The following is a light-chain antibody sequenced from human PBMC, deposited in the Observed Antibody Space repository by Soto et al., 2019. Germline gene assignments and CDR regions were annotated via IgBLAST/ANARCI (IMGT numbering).Light chain of an antibody. Sequence: SYELTQPPSVSVAPGETARVTCGGDNIGRKSVHWYQQKPGQAPVLVIYYDSDRPSGIPERFSGSNSGNTATLTISRVEAGDEADYYCQVWDSTTDHPVVFGGRTQLTVL. J-gene: IGLJ2*01. V-gene: IGLV3-21*04. CDR1: NIGRKS. CDR3: QVWDSTTDHPVV. CDR2: YDS.